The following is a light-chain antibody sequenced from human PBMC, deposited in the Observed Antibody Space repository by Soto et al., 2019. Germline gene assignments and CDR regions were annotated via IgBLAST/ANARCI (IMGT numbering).Light chain of an antibody. Sequence: QSVLTQPPSVSASLGASVTLTCTLSSGYSNDKVDWYQQRPGKGPRFVMRVGTGGIVGSKGDGIPDRFSVLGSGLNRYLTVKNIQEEDESDYHCGADHGSGSNFVLVFGGGTKLTVL. J-gene: IGLJ2*01. CDR2: VGTGGIVG. V-gene: IGLV9-49*01. CDR3: GADHGSGSNFVLV. CDR1: SGYSNDK.